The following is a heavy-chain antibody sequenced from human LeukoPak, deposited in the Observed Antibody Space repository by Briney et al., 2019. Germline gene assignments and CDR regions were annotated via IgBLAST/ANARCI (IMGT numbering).Heavy chain of an antibody. V-gene: IGHV1-69*13. CDR2: IIPIFGTA. J-gene: IGHJ4*02. D-gene: IGHD5-24*01. Sequence: ASVKVSCKASAYTFTSYGISWVRQAPGQGLEWMGGIIPIFGTANYAQKFQGRVTITADESTSTAYMELSSLRSEDTAVYYCARDGRWLQFDRGIYYFDYWGQGTLVTVSS. CDR3: ARDGRWLQFDRGIYYFDY. CDR1: AYTFTSYG.